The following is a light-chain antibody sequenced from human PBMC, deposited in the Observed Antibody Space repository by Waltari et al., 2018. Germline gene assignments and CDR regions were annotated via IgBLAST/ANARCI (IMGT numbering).Light chain of an antibody. V-gene: IGLV2-14*01. CDR2: EVS. CDR3: SSYTSSITVV. J-gene: IGLJ2*01. Sequence: QSALTQPASVSGSPGQSITISCTGTSSDIGGYNFVSWYQQHPDKAPKLSISEVSNRPSGVSDRFSGSKSGNTASLTVSGLQAEDEADYYCSSYTSSITVVFGGGTKLTVL. CDR1: SSDIGGYNF.